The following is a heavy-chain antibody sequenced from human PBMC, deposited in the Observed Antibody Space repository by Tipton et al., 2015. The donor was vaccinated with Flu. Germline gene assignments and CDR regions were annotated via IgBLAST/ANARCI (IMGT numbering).Heavy chain of an antibody. J-gene: IGHJ4*02. V-gene: IGHV3-49*04. D-gene: IGHD3-16*01. Sequence: RSLRLSCTVSGFTFGDFAMAWVRQAPGKGLEWVGFIRRNIDGGTSEYAASVKGRFTFSRDDSKRIAYLHMNSLKTEDTAVYYCTRDGGLVIHDYWGQGTLVTVSS. CDR3: TRDGGLVIHDY. CDR2: IRRNIDGGTS. CDR1: GFTFGDFA.